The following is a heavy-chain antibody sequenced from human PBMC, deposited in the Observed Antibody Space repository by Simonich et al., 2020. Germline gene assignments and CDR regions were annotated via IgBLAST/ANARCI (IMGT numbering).Heavy chain of an antibody. CDR3: ARLAPGYSGSYPEYFQH. V-gene: IGHV4-38-2*01. CDR2: IYHSGST. Sequence: QVQLQESGPGLVKPSETLSLTCAVSGYSISSGYYWGWIRQHPGKGLEWIGSIYHSGSTYYNPSLKSRVTISVDTSKNQFSLKLSSVTAADTAVYYCARLAPGYSGSYPEYFQHWGQGTLVTVSS. CDR1: GYSISSGYY. J-gene: IGHJ1*01. D-gene: IGHD1-26*01.